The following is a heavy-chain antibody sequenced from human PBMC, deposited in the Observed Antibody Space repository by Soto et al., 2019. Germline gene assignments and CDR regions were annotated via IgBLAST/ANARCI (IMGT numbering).Heavy chain of an antibody. CDR3: ARDGTYNWV. J-gene: IGHJ4*02. V-gene: IGHV3-66*01. CDR1: GFTVSNNY. CDR2: IYSGGAT. D-gene: IGHD1-1*01. Sequence: EVQLVESGGGLVQPGGSLRLSCAASGFTVSNNYMRWVRQAPGKGLEWVSLIYSGGATYYAGSVKGRFTISRDNSKNTLYLQMNSLISEATAVYYCARDGTYNWVGGQGILVTVSS.